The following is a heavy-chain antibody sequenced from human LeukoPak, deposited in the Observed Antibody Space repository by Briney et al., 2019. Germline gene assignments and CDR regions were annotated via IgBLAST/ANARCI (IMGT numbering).Heavy chain of an antibody. D-gene: IGHD4-23*01. CDR2: IYYSGSA. J-gene: IGHJ4*02. CDR1: VGSISTYQ. V-gene: IGHV4-59*01. Sequence: SETLSLTCTVSVGSISTYQWSWIRQPPGKGLEWIGNIYYSGSANYNPSLQSRVVISVDTSKDQFSLNLSPVLAADTAVYYCARVGVDYSGNIIKYFFDYWGQGTLVTVSS. CDR3: ARVGVDYSGNIIKYFFDY.